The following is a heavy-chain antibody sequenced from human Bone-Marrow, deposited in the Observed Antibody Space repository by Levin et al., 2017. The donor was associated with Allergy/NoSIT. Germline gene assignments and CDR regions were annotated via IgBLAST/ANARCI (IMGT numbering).Heavy chain of an antibody. Sequence: SCTVSGYSISSGYYWGWIRQPPGKGLEWIGSIYHSGSTYYNPSLKSRVTISVDTSKNQFSLKLSSVTAADTAVYYCARDLEAAAGTTPPYYGMDVWGQGTTVTVSS. J-gene: IGHJ6*02. CDR1: GYSISSGYY. CDR3: ARDLEAAAGTTPPYYGMDV. V-gene: IGHV4-38-2*02. CDR2: IYHSGST. D-gene: IGHD6-13*01.